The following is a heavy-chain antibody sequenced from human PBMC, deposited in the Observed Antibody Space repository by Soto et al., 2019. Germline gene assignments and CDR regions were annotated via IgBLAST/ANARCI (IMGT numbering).Heavy chain of an antibody. Sequence: QVQLQQWGAGPLRPLETLSLTCGVSGGSFSGYYWAWIRQSPGKGLEWIGEFNDRGSINYNPSLKTRVSISVDTSKNHYSLNLRSVTAADSAVYYCARESHDMLTGPPWVWYFDLWGRGTLVTVSS. D-gene: IGHD3-9*01. CDR3: ARESHDMLTGPPWVWYFDL. CDR2: FNDRGSI. V-gene: IGHV4-34*01. J-gene: IGHJ2*01. CDR1: GGSFSGYY.